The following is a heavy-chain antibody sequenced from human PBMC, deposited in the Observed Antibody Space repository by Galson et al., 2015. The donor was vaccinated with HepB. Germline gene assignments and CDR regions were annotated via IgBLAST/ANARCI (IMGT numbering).Heavy chain of an antibody. CDR1: GISFESYA. V-gene: IGHV3-30*14. Sequence: SLILACATSGISFESYAIHWVQHAPGKPLEWMTVISYERGTTFHADSVKGRFTISRDNSGKTLYLQMNSLRSDDTAIYYCAYGSGSYFLDNWGQGTLVTVSS. J-gene: IGHJ4*02. D-gene: IGHD3-10*01. CDR2: ISYERGTT. CDR3: AYGSGSYFLDN.